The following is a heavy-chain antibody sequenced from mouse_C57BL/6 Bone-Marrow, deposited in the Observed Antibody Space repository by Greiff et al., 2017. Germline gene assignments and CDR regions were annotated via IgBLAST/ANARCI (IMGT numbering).Heavy chain of an antibody. D-gene: IGHD1-1*01. J-gene: IGHJ3*01. CDR2: IDPSDSYT. Sequence: QVQLQQSGAELVKPGASVKLSCKASGYTFTSYWMQWVKQRPGQGLEWIGEIDPSDSYTNYNQQFKGKATLTVDTSSSTAYLQLSSLTAEDSAVYYCARGAYYYGSSSWFAYWGQGTLVTVSA. V-gene: IGHV1-50*01. CDR3: ARGAYYYGSSSWFAY. CDR1: GYTFTSYW.